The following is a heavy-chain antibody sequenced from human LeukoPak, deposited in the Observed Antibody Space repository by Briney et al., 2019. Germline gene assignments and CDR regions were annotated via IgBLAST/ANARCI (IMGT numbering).Heavy chain of an antibody. CDR2: IYWDVDK. Sequence: SGPTLVNPTQTLALTCTFSGFSLSTSGVGLGWICQPSGKALEWLALIYWDVDKRYSPSLKRRLTITTDTSKNQVVLTMTNMDPVDTATYYCAHQIASGWYEAFFDYWGQGTLVTVSS. CDR1: GFSLSTSGVG. V-gene: IGHV2-5*02. CDR3: AHQIASGWYEAFFDY. D-gene: IGHD6-19*01. J-gene: IGHJ4*02.